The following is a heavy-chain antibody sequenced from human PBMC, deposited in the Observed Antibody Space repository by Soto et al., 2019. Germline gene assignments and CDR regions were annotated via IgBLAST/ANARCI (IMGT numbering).Heavy chain of an antibody. CDR2: SKSNAVGGTT. CDR1: GFSFTKDW. CDR3: TTDGLLVHGGIDF. V-gene: IGHV3-15*07. D-gene: IGHD2-8*02. J-gene: IGHJ4*02. Sequence: EVQLVESGGGLVQPGGSLRLSCEASGFSFTKDWMNWVRQAPGKGLEWVGRSKSNAVGGTTDYAGPVKGRFTISRDDSHRRLFLQMNHLTNEDTGAYHCTTDGLLVHGGIDFWGQGALVIVS.